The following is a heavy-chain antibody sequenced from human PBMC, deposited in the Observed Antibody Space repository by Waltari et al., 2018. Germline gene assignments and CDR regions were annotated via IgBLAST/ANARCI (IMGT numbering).Heavy chain of an antibody. CDR1: GGTFSSKA. CDR3: ARSSDYRRDYFDY. D-gene: IGHD4-4*01. J-gene: IGHJ4*02. V-gene: IGHV1-69*12. CDR2: IIPIFGTA. Sequence: QVQLVQSGAEVKKPGSSVKVSCKASGGTFSSKAISRVRQAPGQGLVWMGGIIPIFGTANYAQKFQGRVTITADESTSTAYMELSSLRSEDTAVYYCARSSDYRRDYFDYWGQGTLVTVSS.